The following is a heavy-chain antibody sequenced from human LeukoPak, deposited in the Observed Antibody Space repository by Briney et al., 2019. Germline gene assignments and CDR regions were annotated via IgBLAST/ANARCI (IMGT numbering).Heavy chain of an antibody. CDR3: ARGFDGTNAFDL. CDR1: GFTFSSYA. CDR2: ISYDGSNK. J-gene: IGHJ3*01. Sequence: GGSLRLSCAASGFTFSSYAMHWVRQAPGKGLEWVAVISYDGSNKYYADSVKGRFTISRDNSKKTLYLQMNSLRTEDTAVYYCARGFDGTNAFDLWGQGTMVTVSS. D-gene: IGHD3-9*01. V-gene: IGHV3-30-3*01.